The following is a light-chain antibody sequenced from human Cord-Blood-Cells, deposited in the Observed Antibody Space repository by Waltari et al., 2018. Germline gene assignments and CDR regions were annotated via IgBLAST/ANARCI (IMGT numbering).Light chain of an antibody. J-gene: IGLJ2*01. CDR3: SSYTSSSPLV. Sequence: SAPTQPASVSGSPRQSIPLSCTRPSSYVGGYNYVPWYQQPPGKAPKLMIYDVSNRPSGVSNRFSGSKSGNTASLTISGLQAEDEADYYCSSYTSSSPLVFGGGTKLPVL. CDR1: SSYVGGYNY. CDR2: DVS. V-gene: IGLV2-14*01.